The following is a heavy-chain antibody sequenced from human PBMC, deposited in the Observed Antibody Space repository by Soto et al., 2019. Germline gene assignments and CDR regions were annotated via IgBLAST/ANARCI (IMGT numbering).Heavy chain of an antibody. CDR3: ARGNDYGGNRYYYGMDV. CDR1: GGTFSSYA. CDR2: IIPIFGTA. Sequence: QVQLVQSGAEVKKPGSSVKVSCKASGGTFSSYAISWVRQAPGQGLEWMGGIIPIFGTANYAQKFQGRVTITEDESTSTAYMELSSLRSEDTAVYYCARGNDYGGNRYYYGMDVWGQGTTVTVSS. V-gene: IGHV1-69*01. J-gene: IGHJ6*02. D-gene: IGHD4-17*01.